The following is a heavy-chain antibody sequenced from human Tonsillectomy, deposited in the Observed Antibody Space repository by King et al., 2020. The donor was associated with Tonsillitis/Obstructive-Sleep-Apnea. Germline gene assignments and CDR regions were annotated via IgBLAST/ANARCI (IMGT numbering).Heavy chain of an antibody. CDR3: AREGSVVRSSTTTRDYYYYMDV. CDR1: GFSFSSYD. V-gene: IGHV3-13*01. J-gene: IGHJ6*03. D-gene: IGHD2-2*01. CDR2: IGPAGDT. Sequence: VQLVESGGGLVQPGGSLRLSCAASGFSFSSYDMHWVRQAPGKGLEWVSAIGPAGDTYYAGSVKGRFTVSRENAKNSLYLQMNSLRAGDSAVYYCAREGSVVRSSTTTRDYYYYMDVWGKGTTVTVSS.